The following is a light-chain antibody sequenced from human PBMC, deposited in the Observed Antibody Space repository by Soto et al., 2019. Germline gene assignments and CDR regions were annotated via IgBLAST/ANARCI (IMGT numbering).Light chain of an antibody. J-gene: IGKJ5*01. Sequence: DIQMTQSPSTLSASVGDRVTITCRASQSISSWLAWYQQKPGKAPKLLIYKASSLESGVPSRFSGSGSGTEFTLTISSLQPDDFATYYCQQYNSYPITFGHGTRLEIK. CDR3: QQYNSYPIT. V-gene: IGKV1-5*03. CDR2: KAS. CDR1: QSISSW.